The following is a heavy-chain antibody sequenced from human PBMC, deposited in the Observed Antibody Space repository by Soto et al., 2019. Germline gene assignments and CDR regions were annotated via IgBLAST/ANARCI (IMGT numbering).Heavy chain of an antibody. D-gene: IGHD3-10*01. V-gene: IGHV3-30-3*01. Sequence: GGSLRLSCAASGFTFSSYAMHWVRQAPGKGLEWVAVISYDGSNKYYADSVKGRFTISRDNSKNTLYLQMNSLRAEDTAVYYCARDNMIYGSGLSYYYYYGMDVWGQGTTVTVSS. CDR3: ARDNMIYGSGLSYYYYYGMDV. CDR2: ISYDGSNK. CDR1: GFTFSSYA. J-gene: IGHJ6*02.